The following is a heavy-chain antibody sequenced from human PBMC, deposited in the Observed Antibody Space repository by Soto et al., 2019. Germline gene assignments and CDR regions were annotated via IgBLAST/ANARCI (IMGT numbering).Heavy chain of an antibody. CDR3: ARTYYDFWSGHDAFDI. CDR2: IYTSGST. Sequence: PSETLSLPCTVSGGSISSYYWSWIRQPAGKGLEWIGRIYTSGSTNYNPSLKSRVTMSVDTSKNQFSLKLSSVTAADTAVYYCARTYYDFWSGHDAFDIWGQGTMVTVSS. CDR1: GGSISSYY. D-gene: IGHD3-3*01. V-gene: IGHV4-4*07. J-gene: IGHJ3*02.